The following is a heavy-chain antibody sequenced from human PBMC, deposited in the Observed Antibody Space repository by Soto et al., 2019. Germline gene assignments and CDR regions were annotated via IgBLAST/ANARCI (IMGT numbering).Heavy chain of an antibody. J-gene: IGHJ4*02. D-gene: IGHD3-22*01. CDR3: ACIVGSGYYPLAFDY. CDR1: GATFSSYT. CDR2: LIPVLDVA. V-gene: IGHV1-69*02. Sequence: ASVKVSCKASGATFSSYTFSWVRQAPGQGFEWLGRLIPVLDVANYAQKFQDRVTLTADKSTSTAYMELSSLTSEDTAMYFCACIVGSGYYPLAFDYWGQGTLVTVSS.